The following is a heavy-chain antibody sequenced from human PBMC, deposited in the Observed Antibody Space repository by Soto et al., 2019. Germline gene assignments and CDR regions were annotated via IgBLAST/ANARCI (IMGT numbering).Heavy chain of an antibody. CDR2: ISAYNGNT. Sequence: GAPVKVSCKGSCYTLSNYGISWGRPAPGQGLEWMGWISAYNGNTNYAQKLQGRVTMTTDTSTSTAYMELRSLRSDDTAVYYCARVVWQQQLPVHYMDVWGKGTTVTVSS. V-gene: IGHV1-18*01. CDR3: ARVVWQQQLPVHYMDV. J-gene: IGHJ6*03. D-gene: IGHD6-13*01. CDR1: CYTLSNYG.